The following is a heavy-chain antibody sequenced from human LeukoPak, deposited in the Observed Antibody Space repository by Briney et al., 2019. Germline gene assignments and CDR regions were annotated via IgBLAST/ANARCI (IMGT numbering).Heavy chain of an antibody. D-gene: IGHD2-2*01. CDR2: ISRTSTYI. J-gene: IGHJ4*02. CDR1: GFTFSDYY. V-gene: IGHV3-11*06. Sequence: YPGGSLRLSCAASGFTFSDYYMSWIRQAPGKGLEWVSSISRTSTYIYYADSVKGRFTISRDNAKNSLYLQMNSLRAEDTAVYYCARDQGIVVVPAASNTIDDWGQGTLVTVSS. CDR3: ARDQGIVVVPAASNTIDD.